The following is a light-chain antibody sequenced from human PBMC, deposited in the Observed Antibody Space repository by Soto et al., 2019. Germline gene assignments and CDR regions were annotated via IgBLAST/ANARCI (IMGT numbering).Light chain of an antibody. CDR3: QQYKNWPRT. CDR2: DAS. V-gene: IGKV3-15*01. Sequence: EIVLTQSPGTLSLSPGERATLSCRASQSVSSSYLAWYQQKPGQAPRLLIYDASTRSTGIPARFSGSGSGTEFTLTISSLQSEDFAVYYCQQYKNWPRTFGQGTKVDIK. CDR1: QSVSSSY. J-gene: IGKJ1*01.